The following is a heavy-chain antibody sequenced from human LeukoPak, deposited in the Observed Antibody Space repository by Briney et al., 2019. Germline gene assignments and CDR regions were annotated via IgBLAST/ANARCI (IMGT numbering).Heavy chain of an antibody. J-gene: IGHJ4*02. CDR2: ISSSSTI. Sequence: GGSLRLSCAASGFTFSSYSMNWVRQAPGKGLEWVSYISSSSTIYYADSVKGRFTISRDNAKNSLYLQMNSLRAEDTAVYYCARVYGSGTYLFDYWGQGTLVTVSS. D-gene: IGHD3-10*01. V-gene: IGHV3-48*04. CDR3: ARVYGSGTYLFDY. CDR1: GFTFSSYS.